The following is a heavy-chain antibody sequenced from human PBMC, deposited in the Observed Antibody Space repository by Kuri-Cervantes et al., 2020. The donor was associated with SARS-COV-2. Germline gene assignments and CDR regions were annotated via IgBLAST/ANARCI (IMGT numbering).Heavy chain of an antibody. CDR3: ARGMNSGINYDY. CDR2: INSDGSST. D-gene: IGHD1-26*01. V-gene: IGHV3-74*01. Sequence: GESLKISCAASGFTFSSYWMHWVRQAPGKGLVWVSRINSDGSSTSYADSVKGRFTISRDNAKNTLYLQMNSPRAEDTAVYYCARGMNSGINYDYWGQGTLVAVSS. J-gene: IGHJ4*02. CDR1: GFTFSSYW.